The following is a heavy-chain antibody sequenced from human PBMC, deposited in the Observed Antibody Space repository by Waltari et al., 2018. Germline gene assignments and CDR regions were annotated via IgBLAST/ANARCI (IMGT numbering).Heavy chain of an antibody. CDR3: AREGSSSWVGGWFDP. V-gene: IGHV4-39*07. CDR1: GCSLSSSSYY. CDR2: IYYSGST. D-gene: IGHD6-13*01. Sequence: QLQLQESGPGLVKPSETLSLPSTVSGCSLSSSSYYLVWPRQPPGKGLEWIGSIYYSGSTYYNPSLKSRVTISVDTSKNQFSLKLSSVTAADTAVYYCAREGSSSWVGGWFDPWGQGTLVTVSS. J-gene: IGHJ5*02.